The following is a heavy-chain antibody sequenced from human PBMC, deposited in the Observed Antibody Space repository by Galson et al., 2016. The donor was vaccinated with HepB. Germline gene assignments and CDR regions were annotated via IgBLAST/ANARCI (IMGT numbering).Heavy chain of an antibody. CDR3: ARKSPYSAAFDY. Sequence: PALVKPPQTLTLSCTFSGFSLAAKGVGVGWIRQPPGKALEWLALIYWDGDKRHSPSLRSRLTITKDTSNNEVVLRLTNVDPLDTARYFCARKSPYSAAFDYWGQGTPVTVSA. D-gene: IGHD2-15*01. V-gene: IGHV2-5*02. J-gene: IGHJ4*02. CDR1: GFSLAAKGVG. CDR2: IYWDGDK.